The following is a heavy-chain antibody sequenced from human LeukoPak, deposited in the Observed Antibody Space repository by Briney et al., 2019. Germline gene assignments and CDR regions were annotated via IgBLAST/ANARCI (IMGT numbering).Heavy chain of an antibody. CDR2: IKQDGSEK. CDR3: ARDKFGGTDY. J-gene: IGHJ4*02. V-gene: IGHV3-7*01. CDR1: GFTFNTYS. D-gene: IGHD3-16*01. Sequence: GGSLRLSCVASGFTFNTYSMNWVRQAPGKGLEWVANIKQDGSEKYYVDSVKGRFTISRDNAKNSLYLQMKSLRAEDTAVYYCARDKFGGTDYWGQGTLVTVSS.